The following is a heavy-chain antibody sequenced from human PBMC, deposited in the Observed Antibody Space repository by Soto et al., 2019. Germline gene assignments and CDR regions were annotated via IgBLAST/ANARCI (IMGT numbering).Heavy chain of an antibody. J-gene: IGHJ6*02. D-gene: IGHD3-16*01. CDR3: ARGGGAPSKLYSGMDV. CDR2: IYYSGST. CDR1: GGSISSYY. V-gene: IGHV4-59*01. Sequence: PSETLSLTCTVSGGSISSYYWSWIRQPPGKGLEWIGYIYYSGSTNYNPSLKSRVTISVDTSKYQFSLKLSSVTAADTAVYYCARGGGAPSKLYSGMDVWGQGTTVTVSS.